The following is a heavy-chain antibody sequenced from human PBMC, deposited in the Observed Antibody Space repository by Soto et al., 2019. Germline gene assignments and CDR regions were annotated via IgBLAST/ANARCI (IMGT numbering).Heavy chain of an antibody. CDR2: ISSSGGNT. CDR1: GFTFSNYA. Sequence: SLRLSCAASGFTFSNYAMSWVRQAPGKGLEWVSAISSSGGNTYYADSVKGRFTISRDNSKNTLYLQMSSLRAEDTAVYYCAKDSRALRAISVPDAMGLYFDYWGQGTLVPVSS. V-gene: IGHV3-23*01. D-gene: IGHD2-2*01. CDR3: AKDSRALRAISVPDAMGLYFDY. J-gene: IGHJ4*02.